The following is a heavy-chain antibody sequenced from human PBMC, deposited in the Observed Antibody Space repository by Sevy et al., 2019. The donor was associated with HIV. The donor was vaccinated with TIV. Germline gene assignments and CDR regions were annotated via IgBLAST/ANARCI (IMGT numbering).Heavy chain of an antibody. J-gene: IGHJ6*02. CDR2: IYYSGST. CDR3: ARLPDWDV. CDR1: GGSMNNYY. V-gene: IGHV4-59*01. D-gene: IGHD2-15*01. Sequence: SETLSLTCTVSGGSMNNYYWTWVRQAPGKGLEWIGFIYYSGSTNYNPSPNSRVTISVDLSKNELSLKLSSVTAADTAVYYCARLPDWDVWGQGTTVTVSS.